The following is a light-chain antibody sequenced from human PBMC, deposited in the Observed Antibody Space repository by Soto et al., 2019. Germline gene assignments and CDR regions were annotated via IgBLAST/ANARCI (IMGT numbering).Light chain of an antibody. Sequence: QSVLTQPASVSGSPGQSITISCTGTSSDVGGYNYVSWYQQHPDKAPKLIIYDVSNRPSGVSNRFSGSKSGNTGSLTISGLQAEDEADYYCSSYTGSSTPVFGGGTKLTVL. J-gene: IGLJ2*01. CDR1: SSDVGGYNY. CDR3: SSYTGSSTPV. CDR2: DVS. V-gene: IGLV2-14*01.